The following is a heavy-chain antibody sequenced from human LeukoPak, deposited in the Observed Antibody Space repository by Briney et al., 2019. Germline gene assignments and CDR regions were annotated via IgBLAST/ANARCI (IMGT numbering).Heavy chain of an antibody. Sequence: SETLSLTCTVSGASTASHYWTWLRQPPGKELEWIAYMFDTVSTKSNPSLKGRLTLSVDTSKKQLSLRLSSVTAADTAVYYCATIKRGSTYGYFDFWSQGIKVTVSS. D-gene: IGHD5-18*01. J-gene: IGHJ4*02. CDR1: GASTASHY. V-gene: IGHV4-59*11. CDR2: MFDTVST. CDR3: ATIKRGSTYGYFDF.